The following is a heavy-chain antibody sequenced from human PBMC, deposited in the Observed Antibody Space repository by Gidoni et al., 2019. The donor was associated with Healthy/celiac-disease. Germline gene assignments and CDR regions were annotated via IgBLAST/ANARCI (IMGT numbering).Heavy chain of an antibody. CDR3: ARDGLTETTVTTPLDY. Sequence: QVQLQESGPGLVKPSQTLSLTCTVSGGSISSGDYYWSWIRQPPGKGLEWIGYIYYSGSTYYNPSLKSRVTISVDTSKNQFSLKLSSVTAADTAVYYCARDGLTETTVTTPLDYWGQGTLVTVSS. CDR1: GGSISSGDYY. J-gene: IGHJ4*02. CDR2: IYYSGST. D-gene: IGHD4-17*01. V-gene: IGHV4-30-4*01.